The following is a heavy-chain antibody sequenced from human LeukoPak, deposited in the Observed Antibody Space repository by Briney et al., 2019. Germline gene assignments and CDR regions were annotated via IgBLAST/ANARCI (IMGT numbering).Heavy chain of an antibody. CDR1: GFTFSSYS. CDR3: ASNYDILTGYSTNWFDP. D-gene: IGHD3-9*01. Sequence: PGGSLRLSCAASGFTFSSYSMNWVRQAPGKGLEWVSSISSSSSYIYYADSVKGRFTISRDNAKNSLYLQMNSLRAEDTAVYYCASNYDILTGYSTNWFDPWGQGTLVTVSS. V-gene: IGHV3-21*01. CDR2: ISSSSSYI. J-gene: IGHJ5*02.